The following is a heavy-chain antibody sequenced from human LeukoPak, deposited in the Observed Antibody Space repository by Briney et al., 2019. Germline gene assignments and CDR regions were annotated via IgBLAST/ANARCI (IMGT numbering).Heavy chain of an antibody. CDR1: GFSVSSNS. Sequence: PGGSLRLSCAASGFSVSSNSMSWVRQAPGKGLECVSIIYSRDVTSYADSVKDRFTISRDSDKNTLFLQMDSLRSDDTVVYYCARVLAAIALRDYHYVDVWGKGTTVTVSS. CDR2: IYSRDVT. D-gene: IGHD6-19*01. CDR3: ARVLAAIALRDYHYVDV. J-gene: IGHJ6*03. V-gene: IGHV3-53*01.